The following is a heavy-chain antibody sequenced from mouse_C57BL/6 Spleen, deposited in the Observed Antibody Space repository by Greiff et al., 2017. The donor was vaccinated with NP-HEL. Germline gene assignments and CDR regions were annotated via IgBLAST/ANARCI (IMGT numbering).Heavy chain of an antibody. J-gene: IGHJ1*03. D-gene: IGHD1-1*01. V-gene: IGHV1-18*01. CDR3: ARLGYYYGRGWYFDV. CDR2: INPNNGGT. Sequence: VQLKQSGPELVKPGASVKIPCKASGYTFTDYNMDWVKQSHGKSLEWIGDINPNNGGTIYNQKFKGKATLTVDKSSSTAYMELRSLTSEDTAVYYCARLGYYYGRGWYFDVWGTGTTVTVSS. CDR1: GYTFTDYN.